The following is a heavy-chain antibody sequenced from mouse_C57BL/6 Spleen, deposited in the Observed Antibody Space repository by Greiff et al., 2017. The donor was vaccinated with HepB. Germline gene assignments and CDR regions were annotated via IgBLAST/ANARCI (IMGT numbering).Heavy chain of an antibody. D-gene: IGHD1-1*01. Sequence: LVESGAELVRPGTSVKVSCKASGYAFTNYLIEWVKQRPGQGLEWIGVINPGSGGTNYNEKFKCKATLTADKSSSTAYMQLSSLTSEDSAVYFCARSSSSFFDYWGQGTTLTVSS. CDR1: GYAFTNYL. V-gene: IGHV1-54*01. CDR2: INPGSGGT. J-gene: IGHJ2*01. CDR3: ARSSSSFFDY.